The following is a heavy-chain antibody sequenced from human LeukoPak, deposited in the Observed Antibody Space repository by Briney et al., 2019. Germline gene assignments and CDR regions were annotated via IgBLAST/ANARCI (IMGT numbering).Heavy chain of an antibody. D-gene: IGHD6-19*01. J-gene: IGHJ4*02. CDR2: IYTSGST. CDR1: GGSISSYY. Sequence: ASETLSLTCTVSGGSISSYYWSWIRQPPGKGLEWIGRIYTSGSTNYNPSLKSRVTISVDTSKNQFSLKLSSVTAADTAVYYCAREGASSGWYYFDYWGQGTLVTVSS. CDR3: AREGASSGWYYFDY. V-gene: IGHV4-4*08.